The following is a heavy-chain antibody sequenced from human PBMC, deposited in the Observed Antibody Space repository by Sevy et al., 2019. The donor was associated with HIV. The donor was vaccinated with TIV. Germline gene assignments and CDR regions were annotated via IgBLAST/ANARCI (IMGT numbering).Heavy chain of an antibody. CDR3: ARDGGYSIKWYPLY. Sequence: GGSLRLSCAASGFAFSSHAMHWVRQAPGKGLEWVATISYEGTETFYAASVGGRFTISRDNSKYMLSLQINSLRPEDTAVYYCARDGGYSIKWYPLYWGHGTLVTVSS. CDR2: ISYEGTET. J-gene: IGHJ4*01. V-gene: IGHV3-30-3*01. CDR1: GFAFSSHA. D-gene: IGHD6-13*01.